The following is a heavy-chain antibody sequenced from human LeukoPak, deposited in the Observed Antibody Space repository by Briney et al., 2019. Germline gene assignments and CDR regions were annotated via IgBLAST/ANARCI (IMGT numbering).Heavy chain of an antibody. J-gene: IGHJ6*02. CDR3: AGGVDTAMVKSPPFHNYYYGMDV. CDR1: GGTFTSYA. V-gene: IGHV1-69*13. CDR2: IIPIFGTA. D-gene: IGHD5-18*01. Sequence: SVKVSCKGSGGTFTSYAISWVRQPPAQGLELMGGIIPIFGTANYAQKFQGRVTITADESTRTAYMELSSLRSEDTAVYYCAGGVDTAMVKSPPFHNYYYGMDVWGQGTTVTVSS.